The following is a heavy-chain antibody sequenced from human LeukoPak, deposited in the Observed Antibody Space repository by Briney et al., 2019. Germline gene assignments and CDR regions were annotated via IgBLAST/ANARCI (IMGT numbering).Heavy chain of an antibody. CDR1: GFTFSSYG. J-gene: IGHJ6*03. CDR2: IWYDGSNK. CDR3: AKDSRDLCVPYYYMDV. V-gene: IGHV3-33*06. Sequence: GGSLRLSCAASGFTFSSYGMHWVRQAPGKGLEWVAVIWYDGSNKYYADSVKGRFTISRDNSKNTLYLQMNSLRAEDTAVYYCAKDSRDLCVPYYYMDVWGKGTTVTVSS. D-gene: IGHD3-16*01.